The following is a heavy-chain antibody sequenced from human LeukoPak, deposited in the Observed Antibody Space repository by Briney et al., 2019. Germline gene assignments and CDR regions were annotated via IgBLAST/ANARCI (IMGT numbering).Heavy chain of an antibody. CDR3: ARGDDFWSGYYPIDY. CDR2: ISSSSSYI. D-gene: IGHD3-3*01. J-gene: IGHJ4*02. V-gene: IGHV3-21*01. Sequence: GGSLRLSCAASGFTFSSYSINWVRQAPGKGLEWVSSISSSSSYIYYADSVKGRFTISRDNAKNSLYLQMNSLRAEDTAVYYCARGDDFWSGYYPIDYWGQGTLVTVSS. CDR1: GFTFSSYS.